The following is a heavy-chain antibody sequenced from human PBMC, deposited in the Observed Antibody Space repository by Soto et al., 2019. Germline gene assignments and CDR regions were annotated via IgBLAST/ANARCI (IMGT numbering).Heavy chain of an antibody. J-gene: IGHJ5*02. D-gene: IGHD3-3*01. CDR2: ISDSGST. CDR3: ARELRARFDP. Sequence: QVQLQESGSGLVRPSQTLSLTCAVSGGSVSSGGYSWSWIRQTPGKGLEWIGYISDSGSTNYNKSLKSRVTISLDRAKNHVSLRVNSVTASDPAIYYCARELRARFDPWGQGTLVTVSS. V-gene: IGHV4-30-2*01. CDR1: GGSVSSGGYS.